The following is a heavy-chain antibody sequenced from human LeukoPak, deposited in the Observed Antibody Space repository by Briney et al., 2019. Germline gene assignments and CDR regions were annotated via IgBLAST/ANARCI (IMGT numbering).Heavy chain of an antibody. CDR3: ARGVQPLLSFFDY. CDR2: INHSGST. J-gene: IGHJ4*02. D-gene: IGHD2-21*02. V-gene: IGHV4-34*01. CDR1: GGSFSGYY. Sequence: PSETLSLTCAVYGGSFSGYYWSWIRQPPGKGLEWIGEINHSGSTNYNPSLKSRVTISVDTSKNQFSLKLSSVTAADTAVYYCARGVQPLLSFFDYWGQGTLVTVSS.